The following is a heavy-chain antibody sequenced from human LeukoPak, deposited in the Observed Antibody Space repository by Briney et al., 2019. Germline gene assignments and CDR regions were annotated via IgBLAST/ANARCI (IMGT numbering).Heavy chain of an antibody. CDR2: IWYDGSKK. CDR1: GFTFSSYG. J-gene: IGHJ4*02. D-gene: IGHD3-3*01. V-gene: IGHV3-33*01. CDR3: ARGRYYDFWTGPNYFDY. Sequence: GGSLRLSCAASGFTFSSYGIHWVRQAPGKGLEWVAVIWYDGSKKYYADSVKGRFTISRDNSKNTLYLQMNSLRAEDTALYYCARGRYYDFWTGPNYFDYWGQGTLVTVSS.